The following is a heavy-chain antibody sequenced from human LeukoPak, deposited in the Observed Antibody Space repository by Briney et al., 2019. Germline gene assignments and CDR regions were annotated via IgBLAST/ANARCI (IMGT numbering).Heavy chain of an antibody. CDR3: AREENGGYSSSWYGLEAFDI. J-gene: IGHJ3*02. D-gene: IGHD6-13*01. CDR2: ISYDGSNK. V-gene: IGHV3-30-3*01. CDR1: GFTLSSYA. Sequence: GGSLRLSCAASGFTLSSYAMHWVRQAPGKGLEWVAVISYDGSNKYYADSVKGRFTISRDNSKNTLYLQMNSLRAEDTAVYYCAREENGGYSSSWYGLEAFDIWGQGTMVTVSS.